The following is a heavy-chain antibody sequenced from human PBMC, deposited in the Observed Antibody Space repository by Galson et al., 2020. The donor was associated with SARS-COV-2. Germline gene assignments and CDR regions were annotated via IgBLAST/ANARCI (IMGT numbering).Heavy chain of an antibody. CDR2: ISWNSGSI. V-gene: IGHV3-9*01. Sequence: SLKISCAASGFTFDDYAMHWVRQAPGKGLEWVSGISWNSGSIGYADSVKGRFTISRDNAKNSLYLQMNSLRAEDTALYYCAKDGLPDSSDYWGQGTLVTVSS. CDR1: GFTFDDYA. J-gene: IGHJ4*02. D-gene: IGHD3-22*01. CDR3: AKDGLPDSSDY.